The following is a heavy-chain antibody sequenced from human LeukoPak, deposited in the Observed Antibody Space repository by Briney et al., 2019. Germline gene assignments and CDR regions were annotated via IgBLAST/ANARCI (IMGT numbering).Heavy chain of an antibody. D-gene: IGHD3-3*01. CDR3: TRDSGVGDNTAFDI. CDR2: TRSKARRYTT. V-gene: IGHV3-72*01. CDR1: GVTLSDHH. Sequence: PGGSVRLSCAASGVTLSDHHMDWVRQAPGKGLEWVGRTRSKARRYTTEFAASVKGRFAIARDDSKNSMYLQMNNLNIEDTAVYYCTRDSGVGDNTAFDIWGQGTLVTVSS. J-gene: IGHJ3*02.